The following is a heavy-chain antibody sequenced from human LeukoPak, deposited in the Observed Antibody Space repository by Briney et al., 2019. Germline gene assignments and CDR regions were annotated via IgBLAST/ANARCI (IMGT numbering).Heavy chain of an antibody. Sequence: SETLSLTCTVSGGSISSYYWSWIRQPPGKGLEWIGYIYYSGSTNYNPSLKSRVTISVATSKNQFSLKLSSVTAADTAVYYCARVSTELRFLEWFRFDPWGQGTLVTVSS. CDR1: GGSISSYY. CDR3: ARVSTELRFLEWFRFDP. D-gene: IGHD3-3*01. J-gene: IGHJ5*02. V-gene: IGHV4-59*01. CDR2: IYYSGST.